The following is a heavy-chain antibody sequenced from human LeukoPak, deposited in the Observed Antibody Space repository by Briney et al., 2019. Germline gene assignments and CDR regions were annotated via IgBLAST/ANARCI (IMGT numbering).Heavy chain of an antibody. CDR3: ARDSCSSTSCLSIDDY. CDR2: INPNSGGT. D-gene: IGHD2-2*01. J-gene: IGHJ4*02. CDR1: GYTFIAYY. V-gene: IGHV1-2*02. Sequence: ASVKVSCKAPGYTFIAYYMHWVRQAPGQGLEWMGWINPNSGGTNYAQKFQGRVTMTRDTSISTVYMELSRLRSDDTAMYYCARDSCSSTSCLSIDDYWGQGTLVTVSS.